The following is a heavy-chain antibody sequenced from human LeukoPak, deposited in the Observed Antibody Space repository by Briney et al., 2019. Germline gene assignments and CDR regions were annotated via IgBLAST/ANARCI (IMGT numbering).Heavy chain of an antibody. CDR2: ISWDGGST. V-gene: IGHV3-43D*03. CDR1: GFTFDDYA. J-gene: IGHJ4*02. D-gene: IGHD4-17*01. Sequence: PGGSLRLSCAASGFTFDDYAMHWVRQAPGKGLEWVSLISWDGGSTYYADSVKGRFTISRDNAKNSLYLQMNSLRAEDTAVYYCARDYGDSFDYWGQGTLVTVSS. CDR3: ARDYGDSFDY.